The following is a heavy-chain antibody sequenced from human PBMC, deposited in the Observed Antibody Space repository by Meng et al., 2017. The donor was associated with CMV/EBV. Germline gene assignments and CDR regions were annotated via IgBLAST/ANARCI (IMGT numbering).Heavy chain of an antibody. Sequence: ASVKVSCKASGYTFTSYYMHWVRQAPGQGLEWMGIINPSGGSTSYAQKFQGRVTMTRDTSTSTVYMELSSLRSEDTAVYYCARDPHCSSTSCYTGTPLNYGMDVWGQGTTVTVSS. CDR3: ARDPHCSSTSCYTGTPLNYGMDV. CDR1: GYTFTSYY. J-gene: IGHJ6*02. D-gene: IGHD2-2*02. CDR2: INPSGGST. V-gene: IGHV1-46*01.